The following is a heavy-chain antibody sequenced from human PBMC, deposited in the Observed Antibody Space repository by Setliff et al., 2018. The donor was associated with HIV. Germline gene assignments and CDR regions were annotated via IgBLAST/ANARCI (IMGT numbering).Heavy chain of an antibody. CDR3: ARIAWMQGAVGSFCDY. CDR1: GGSISSYY. CDR2: IYHSGIT. J-gene: IGHJ4*02. D-gene: IGHD3-10*01. V-gene: IGHV4-59*01. Sequence: SLTCAVSGGSISSYYWSWIRQSPEKGLEWIGYIYHSGITSYNPSLKSRVTMSMNMSKNLFSLNLSSVTAADSAVYYCARIAWMQGAVGSFCDYGGQGGLVTVSS.